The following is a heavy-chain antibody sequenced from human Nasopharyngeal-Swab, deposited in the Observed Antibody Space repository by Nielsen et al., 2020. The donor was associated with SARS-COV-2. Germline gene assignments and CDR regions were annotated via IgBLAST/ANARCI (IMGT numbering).Heavy chain of an antibody. CDR2: ISSSSSYI. CDR3: AREEGSSWRYFDY. D-gene: IGHD6-13*01. J-gene: IGHJ4*03. Sequence: GESLKISCAASGFTFSSYSMNWVRQAPGKGLEWVSSISSSSSYIYYADSVKGRFTISRDNAKNSLYLQMNSLRAEDTAVYYCAREEGSSWRYFDYWGLGTLVTVSS. V-gene: IGHV3-21*01. CDR1: GFTFSSYS.